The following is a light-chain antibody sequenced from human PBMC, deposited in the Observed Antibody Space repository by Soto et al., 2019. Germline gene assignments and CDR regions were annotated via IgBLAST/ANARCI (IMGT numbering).Light chain of an antibody. CDR2: AAS. CDR1: QGISSY. V-gene: IGKV1-8*01. Sequence: AIQMTQSPSSISASTGDRITVTCRASQGISSYVAWYQQKPGKAPKFLIYAASTLQGGVPSRFSGSGSGTDFTLTISPLQSEDFATYHCHQYHSYPLTFGGGTKVEIK. CDR3: HQYHSYPLT. J-gene: IGKJ4*01.